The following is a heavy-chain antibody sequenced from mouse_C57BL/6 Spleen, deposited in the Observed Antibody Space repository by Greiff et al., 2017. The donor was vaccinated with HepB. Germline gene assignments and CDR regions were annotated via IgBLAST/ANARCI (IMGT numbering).Heavy chain of an antibody. Sequence: EVNVVESGGDLVKPGGSLKLSCAASGFTFSSYGMSWVRQTPDKRLEWVATISSGGSYTYYPDSVKGRFTISRDNAKNTLYLQMSSLKSEDTAMYYWARRRFITTGVATGGGAMDYWGQGTSVTVSS. CDR3: ARRRFITTGVATGGGAMDY. D-gene: IGHD1-1*01. CDR2: ISSGGSYT. CDR1: GFTFSSYG. V-gene: IGHV5-6*02. J-gene: IGHJ4*01.